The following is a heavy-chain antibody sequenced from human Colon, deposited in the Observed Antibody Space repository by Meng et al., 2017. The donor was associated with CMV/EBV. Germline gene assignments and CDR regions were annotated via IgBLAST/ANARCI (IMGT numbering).Heavy chain of an antibody. J-gene: IGHJ3*02. CDR2: VNPKNGGI. CDR3: ARAHNDYWTGYLDGFDI. V-gene: IGHV1-2*02. CDR1: GYTFTGHF. Sequence: ASVKVSCKASGYTFTGHFIHWMRQAPGQGLEWMGWVNPKNGGIQYAQRFRGRVTMTRDTSTSTAFMELSSLRSDDTAVYYCARAHNDYWTGYLDGFDIWGQGTRVTVSS. D-gene: IGHD3/OR15-3a*01.